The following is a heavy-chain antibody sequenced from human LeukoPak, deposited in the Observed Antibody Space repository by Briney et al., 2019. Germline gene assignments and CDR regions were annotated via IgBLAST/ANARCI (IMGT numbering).Heavy chain of an antibody. V-gene: IGHV1-46*01. D-gene: IGHD3-16*02. CDR1: GYSFTSYY. Sequence: GASVKVSCKASGYSFTSYYMHWVRQAPGQGLEWMGIINPSGGSTSYAQKFQGRVTMTRDTSTSTVYMELSSLRSEDTAVYYCVRDIPYEVTFGGVTVMGSFVLDYWGQGTLVTVSS. J-gene: IGHJ4*02. CDR2: INPSGGST. CDR3: VRDIPYEVTFGGVTVMGSFVLDY.